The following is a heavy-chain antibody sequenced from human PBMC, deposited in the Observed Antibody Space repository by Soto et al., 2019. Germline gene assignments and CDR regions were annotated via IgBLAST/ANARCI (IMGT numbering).Heavy chain of an antibody. V-gene: IGHV3-30*18. D-gene: IGHD5-18*01. CDR2: ISYDGTNK. CDR1: GFTFSTYG. CDR3: AKDLRPTAMVLIDY. Sequence: QLGGSLRLSCAASGFTFSTYGMHWVRQAPGKGLEWVAVISYDGTNKYYADSVKGRFTISRDNSKNTLYLQMNSLRGEDTAVFYCAKDLRPTAMVLIDYWGQGTLVTVSS. J-gene: IGHJ4*02.